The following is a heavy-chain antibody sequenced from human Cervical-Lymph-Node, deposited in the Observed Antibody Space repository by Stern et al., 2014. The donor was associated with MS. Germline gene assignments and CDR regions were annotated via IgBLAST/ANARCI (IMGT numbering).Heavy chain of an antibody. CDR1: GHTFTSSW. D-gene: IGHD2/OR15-2a*01. V-gene: IGHV5-51*01. Sequence: VQLVQSGAELKKPGESLKISCKGSGHTFTSSWIGWVRQIPGQGLEWMGLIYAGDSDTRYSTAFQGQVTISADKANSTAFLQWSSLKASDTAMYYCAKIVGGRSGNNYFYYNIDVWGQGTTVTGSS. CDR3: AKIVGGRSGNNYFYYNIDV. J-gene: IGHJ6*02. CDR2: IYAGDSDT.